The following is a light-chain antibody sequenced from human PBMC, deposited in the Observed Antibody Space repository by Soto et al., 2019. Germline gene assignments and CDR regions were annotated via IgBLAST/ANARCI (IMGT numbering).Light chain of an antibody. Sequence: VLTQPPSASGAPGQRVIISCIGSSSNIGSGYHVHWYQQVPGTAPKLLIYDDNNRPSGVPDRFSGSRSGTSASLAITGLQAEDEADYSCQSYDSSLPGFVFGTGTKVTVL. CDR1: SSNIGSGYH. CDR2: DDN. J-gene: IGLJ1*01. CDR3: QSYDSSLPGFV. V-gene: IGLV1-40*01.